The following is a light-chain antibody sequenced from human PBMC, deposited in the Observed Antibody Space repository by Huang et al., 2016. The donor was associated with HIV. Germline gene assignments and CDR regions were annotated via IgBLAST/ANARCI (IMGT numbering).Light chain of an antibody. J-gene: IGKJ1*01. CDR2: AAS. CDR1: QNLTSSF. V-gene: IGKV3-20*01. CDR3: QHYGGSPRT. Sequence: EIVLTQSPGTLSLSPGERATLSCKSSQNLTSSFLAWYQQKPGQAPWLVIFAASSRAAGIPDSFSGSGSGTDFTLTINRLEPEDFAVYYCQHYGGSPRTFGQGTRVEV.